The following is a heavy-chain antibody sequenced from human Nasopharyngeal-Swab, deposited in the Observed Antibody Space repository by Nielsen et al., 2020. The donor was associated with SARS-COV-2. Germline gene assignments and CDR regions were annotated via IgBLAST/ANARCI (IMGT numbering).Heavy chain of an antibody. J-gene: IGHJ4*02. V-gene: IGHV5-51*01. CDR3: ARGIDFDY. Sequence: GESLKISCTGSGYIFPAYWIAWVRQLPGKGLEWLGIIYPGDSDTTCSPSFQGRVTLSADKSINTAYLQWSSLQASDTGIYYCARGIDFDYWGQGTLVTVSS. CDR2: IYPGDSDT. CDR1: GYIFPAYW.